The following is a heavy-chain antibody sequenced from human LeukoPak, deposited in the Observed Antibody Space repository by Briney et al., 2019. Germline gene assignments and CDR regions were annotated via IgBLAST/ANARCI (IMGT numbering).Heavy chain of an antibody. D-gene: IGHD3-10*01. CDR3: ARVRGYGSGCYRSFDY. CDR2: RSSSTSHT. J-gene: IGHJ4*02. V-gene: IGHV3-11*05. CDR1: GFTFRHTY. Sequence: GGSLRLSCAVSGFTFRHTYMSWIRQAPPKGLEWVSQRSSSTSHTNYADAVKGRFPTSRDFAKNSLYLQMTSLGAEDTAVYYCARVRGYGSGCYRSFDYWGQGTLVTVSS.